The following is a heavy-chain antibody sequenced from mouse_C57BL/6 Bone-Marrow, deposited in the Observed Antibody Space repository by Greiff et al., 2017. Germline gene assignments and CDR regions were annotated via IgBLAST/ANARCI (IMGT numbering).Heavy chain of an antibody. D-gene: IGHD4-1*01. CDR1: GYTFTSYT. CDR2: INPSSGYT. Sequence: QVQLQQSGAELARPGASVKMSCKASGYTFTSYTMHWVKQRPGQGLEWIGYINPSSGYTKYNQKFKDKATLTADKSSSTAYMQLSSLTSEDSAVEYCARTGTWNYYAMDYWGQGTSVTVSS. V-gene: IGHV1-4*01. CDR3: ARTGTWNYYAMDY. J-gene: IGHJ4*01.